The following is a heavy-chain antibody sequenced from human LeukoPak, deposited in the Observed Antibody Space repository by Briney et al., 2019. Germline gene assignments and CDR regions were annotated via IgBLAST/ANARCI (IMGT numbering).Heavy chain of an antibody. CDR3: SRESGPFCPFGH. CDR2: ISLAGRT. Sequence: KASGTLSLTCGVSGGSITTTNYWSWVRPPPGGGLEWIGEISLAGRTRYNPSLKSRDNISIDESKNHLYLNLASVTAADTAVYYCSRESGPFCPFGHWGQGTLVAVTS. D-gene: IGHD1-26*01. CDR1: GGSITTTNY. V-gene: IGHV4-4*02. J-gene: IGHJ4*02.